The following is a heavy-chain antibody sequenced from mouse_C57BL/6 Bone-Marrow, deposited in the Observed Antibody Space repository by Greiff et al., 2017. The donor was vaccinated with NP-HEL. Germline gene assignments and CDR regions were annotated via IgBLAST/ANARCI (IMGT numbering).Heavy chain of an antibody. CDR3: ARPNWDVDVAY. CDR2: IYPGSGNT. J-gene: IGHJ3*01. V-gene: IGHV1-76*01. D-gene: IGHD4-1*01. Sequence: VQLQQSGAELVRPGASVKLSCKASGYTFTDYYINWVKQRPGQGLEWIARIYPGSGNTYYNEKFKGKATLTAEKSSSTAYMQLSSLTSEDSAVYFCARPNWDVDVAYWGQGTLVTVSA. CDR1: GYTFTDYY.